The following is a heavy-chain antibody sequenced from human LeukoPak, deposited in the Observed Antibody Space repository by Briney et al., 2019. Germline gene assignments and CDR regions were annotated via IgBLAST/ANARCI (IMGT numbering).Heavy chain of an antibody. J-gene: IGHJ4*02. CDR3: ARGYCSGGGCYNFDY. Sequence: ASVTVSCKASGYTFTSYYMHWVRQAPGQGVEWMGWLNPNSGGTSYAQKFQDRVTMTRDTSISTAYMELSRLRSDDTAVYYCARGYCSGGGCYNFDYWGQGTLVTVSS. D-gene: IGHD2-15*01. CDR2: LNPNSGGT. V-gene: IGHV1-2*02. CDR1: GYTFTSYY.